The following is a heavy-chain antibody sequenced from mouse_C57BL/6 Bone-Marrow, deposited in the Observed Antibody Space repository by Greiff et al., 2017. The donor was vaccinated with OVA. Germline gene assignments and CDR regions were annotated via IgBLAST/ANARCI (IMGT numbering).Heavy chain of an antibody. CDR2: INPGSGGT. D-gene: IGHD1-1*01. Sequence: QVQLQQSGAELVRPGTSVKVSCKASGYAFTNYLIEWVKQRPGQGLEWIGVINPGSGGTNYNEKFKGKATLTADKSSSTAYMQLSSLTSEDSAVYFCAREQISTVDYFDYWGQGTTLTVSS. V-gene: IGHV1-54*01. CDR1: GYAFTNYL. J-gene: IGHJ2*01. CDR3: AREQISTVDYFDY.